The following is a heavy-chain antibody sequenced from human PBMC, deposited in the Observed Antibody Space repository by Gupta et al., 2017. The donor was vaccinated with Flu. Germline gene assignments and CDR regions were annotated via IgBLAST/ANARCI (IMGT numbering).Heavy chain of an antibody. V-gene: IGHV3-74*01. Sequence: EVQLVESGGGLVQPGGSLRLSCAASGFTFSSHWMHWVRQAPGKGLEWVSSIFSDGSNTNHADSVKGRFTISRDNVRNTLFLQMNSLRAEDTAVYYCTRESRRDSTWVQYHIYYMDVWGRGTTVTVS. CDR1: GFTFSSHW. CDR3: TRESRRDSTWVQYHIYYMDV. CDR2: IFSDGSNT. J-gene: IGHJ6*03. D-gene: IGHD6-13*01.